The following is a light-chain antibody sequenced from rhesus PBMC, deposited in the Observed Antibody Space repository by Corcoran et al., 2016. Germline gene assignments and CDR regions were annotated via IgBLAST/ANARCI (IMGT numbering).Light chain of an antibody. CDR3: QPHTSNPYT. J-gene: IGKJ2*01. CDR2: SAS. CDR1: QAISSW. Sequence: DIQMTQSPSSLSASVGARVITTLQASQAISSWLAWYQQKPGKAPQLLIYSASNLQSGAPSRFSGRGAGTEFTLTISSLQPEDFATYCCQPHTSNPYTFGQGTKVKVK. V-gene: IGKV1S4*01.